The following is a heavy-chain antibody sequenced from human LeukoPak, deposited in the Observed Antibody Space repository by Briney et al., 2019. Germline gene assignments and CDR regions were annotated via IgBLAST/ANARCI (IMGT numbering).Heavy chain of an antibody. V-gene: IGHV3-21*01. D-gene: IGHD1-26*01. CDR3: VTEGGGSYRHHDC. Sequence: GGSLRLSCAASGFTFTSHTMNWVRQAPGKGLEWVSSISSGSSNIYYADSVRGRFTISRDNAKNSLYLQMNSLRAEDTALYYCVTEGGGSYRHHDCWGQGTLVTVSS. J-gene: IGHJ4*02. CDR2: ISSGSSNI. CDR1: GFTFTSHT.